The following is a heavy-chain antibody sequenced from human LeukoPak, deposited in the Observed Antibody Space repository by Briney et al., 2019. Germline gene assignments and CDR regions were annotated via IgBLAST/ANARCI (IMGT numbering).Heavy chain of an antibody. CDR1: GFTFSSYA. D-gene: IGHD6-19*01. V-gene: IGHV3-23*01. CDR2: ISGSGGST. Sequence: GGSLRLSCAASGFTFSSYAMSWVRQAPGKGLEWVSAISGSGGSTYYADSVKGRFTISRDNSENTLYLQMNSLRAEDTAVYYCAKDSIAVAGTRVNAFDIWGQGTMVTVSS. J-gene: IGHJ3*02. CDR3: AKDSIAVAGTRVNAFDI.